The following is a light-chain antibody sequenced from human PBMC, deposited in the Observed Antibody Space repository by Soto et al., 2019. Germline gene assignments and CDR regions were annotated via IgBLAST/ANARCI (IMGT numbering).Light chain of an antibody. V-gene: IGKV3D-11*01. CDR1: QGVRSY. CDR2: DAS. J-gene: IGKJ2*01. CDR3: QQDRT. Sequence: EIVLTQSPATLSLSPGERATLSCRASQGVRSYLAWYQQKPGQAPRLLIYDASNRATGIPARFSGSGPGTDFTLTISSLEPEDFAVYYCQQDRTFGQGTKLEIK.